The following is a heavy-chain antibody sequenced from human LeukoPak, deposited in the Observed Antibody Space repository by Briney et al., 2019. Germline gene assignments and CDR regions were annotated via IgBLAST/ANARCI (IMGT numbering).Heavy chain of an antibody. CDR1: GFTFSTYA. D-gene: IGHD3-22*01. V-gene: IGHV3-23*01. CDR2: ISDRGVST. Sequence: PGGSLRLSCAASGFTFSTYAVSWVRQAPGKGLEWVSAISDRGVSTYYADSVQGRFTISRDNSKNTLYLQMNSLTAGDTAVYYCAKSGDGRGYSTYYYYAMDVWGQGTTVTVSS. CDR3: AKSGDGRGYSTYYYYAMDV. J-gene: IGHJ6*02.